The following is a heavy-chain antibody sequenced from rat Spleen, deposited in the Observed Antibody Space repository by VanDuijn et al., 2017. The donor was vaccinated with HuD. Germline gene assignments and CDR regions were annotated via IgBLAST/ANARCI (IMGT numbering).Heavy chain of an antibody. V-gene: IGHV5-25*01. J-gene: IGHJ3*01. Sequence: EVQLVESDGGLVQPGRSLKLSCAASGFTFSDYYMAWVRQAPTKGLEWVASITTSDGNTYYRDSVKGRFTISRDNAKRTLYLQMDSLRSEDTATYYCARHRAYWFSYWGQGTLVTVSS. CDR2: ITTSDGNT. CDR3: ARHRAYWFSY. CDR1: GFTFSDYY.